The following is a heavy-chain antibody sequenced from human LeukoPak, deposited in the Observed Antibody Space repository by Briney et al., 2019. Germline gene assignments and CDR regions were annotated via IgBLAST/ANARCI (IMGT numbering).Heavy chain of an antibody. D-gene: IGHD3-9*01. CDR1: GFTFSSYD. CDR2: IGAAGDT. Sequence: PGGSLRLSCAASGFTFSSYDIHWVRQATGKGLEWVSAIGAAGDTYYPGSVKGRFTISRENAKNSLYLQMNSLRAEDTAVYYCARDQPYDILTGYPDYWGQGTLVTVSS. J-gene: IGHJ4*02. V-gene: IGHV3-13*01. CDR3: ARDQPYDILTGYPDY.